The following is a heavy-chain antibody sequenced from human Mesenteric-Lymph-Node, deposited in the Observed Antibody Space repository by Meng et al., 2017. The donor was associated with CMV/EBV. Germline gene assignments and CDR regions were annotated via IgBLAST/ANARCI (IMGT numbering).Heavy chain of an antibody. CDR3: ARVVAARPPNDY. J-gene: IGHJ4*02. Sequence: GGSLRLSCAGSGFTFNTYSVNWVRQAPGKGLEWVSSISGSSSNINYADSVKGRFTISRDNAKNSLYLQMNSLRAEDTAVYYCARVVAARPPNDYWGQGTLVTVSS. CDR1: GFTFNTYS. CDR2: ISGSSSNI. V-gene: IGHV3-21*01. D-gene: IGHD6-6*01.